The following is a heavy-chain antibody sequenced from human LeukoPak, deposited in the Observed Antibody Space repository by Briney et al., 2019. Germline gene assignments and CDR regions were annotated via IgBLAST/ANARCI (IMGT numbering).Heavy chain of an antibody. Sequence: SETLSLTCAVYGGSFSGYYWSWIRQSPGKGLEWIGEINHSGSTNYNPSLKSRVTISVDTSKNQFSLKLSSVTAADTAVYYCARGRYYYDSSGYFTYGMDVWGQGTTVTVSS. J-gene: IGHJ6*02. CDR3: ARGRYYYDSSGYFTYGMDV. V-gene: IGHV4-34*01. CDR1: GGSFSGYY. CDR2: INHSGST. D-gene: IGHD3-22*01.